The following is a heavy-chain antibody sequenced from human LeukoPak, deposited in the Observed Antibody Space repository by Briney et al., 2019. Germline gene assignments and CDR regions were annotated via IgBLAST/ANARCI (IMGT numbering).Heavy chain of an antibody. Sequence: SETLSLTCTVSGGSISSGGYYWSWIRQHPGKGLEWIGYIYYSGSTYYNPSLKSRVTISVDTSKNQFSLQLNSVTPEDTAVYYCARDQPEGYYYMDVWGKGTTVTVSS. J-gene: IGHJ6*03. CDR1: GGSISSGGYY. CDR3: ARDQPEGYYYMDV. CDR2: IYYSGST. V-gene: IGHV4-31*03.